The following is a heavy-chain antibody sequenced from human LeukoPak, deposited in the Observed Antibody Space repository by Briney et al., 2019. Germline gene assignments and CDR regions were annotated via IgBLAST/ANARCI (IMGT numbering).Heavy chain of an antibody. CDR1: GYTLSKFG. Sequence: ASVKVSCKASGYTLSKFGLNWVRQAPGQGLEWMGWTSVFKGNTHYAQKFQGRVTMTTDTATNAAYMELRSLTSDDTAVYYCARDLGRTDNGDYPSYWGQGTLVTVSS. V-gene: IGHV1-18*01. CDR2: TSVFKGNT. CDR3: ARDLGRTDNGDYPSY. D-gene: IGHD4-17*01. J-gene: IGHJ4*02.